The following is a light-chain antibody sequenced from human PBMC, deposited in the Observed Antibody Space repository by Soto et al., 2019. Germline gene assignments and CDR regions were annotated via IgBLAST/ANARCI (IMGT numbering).Light chain of an antibody. CDR2: GVS. CDR3: QQYGSSPLT. J-gene: IGKJ4*01. V-gene: IGKV3-20*01. Sequence: MLKKSLGTLSLSPGERATLSCRASQTFSGSFLAWYQQKPGQAPRLLIYGVSSRATGIPDRFSGSGSGTDFTLTISRLEPEDFAVYYCQQYGSSPLTFGGGTKVDIK. CDR1: QTFSGSF.